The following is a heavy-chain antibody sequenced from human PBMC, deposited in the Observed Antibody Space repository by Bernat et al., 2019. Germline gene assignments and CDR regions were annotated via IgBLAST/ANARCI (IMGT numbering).Heavy chain of an antibody. CDR3: ARDGPALDYDILTGYSYNDAFDI. CDR2: ISSSSSTI. CDR1: GFTFSSYS. Sequence: EVQLVESGGGLVQPGGSLRLSCAASGFTFSSYSMNWVRQAPGKGLEWVSYISSSSSTIYYADSVKGRFTISRDNAKNSLYLQMNSLRAEDTAVYYCARDGPALDYDILTGYSYNDAFDIWGQGTMVTVSS. V-gene: IGHV3-48*01. D-gene: IGHD3-9*01. J-gene: IGHJ3*02.